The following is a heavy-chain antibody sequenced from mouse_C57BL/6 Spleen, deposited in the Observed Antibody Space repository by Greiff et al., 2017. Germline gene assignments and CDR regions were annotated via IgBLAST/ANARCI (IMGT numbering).Heavy chain of an antibody. CDR1: GYTFTSYW. CDR2: IHPNSGST. D-gene: IGHD2-5*01. Sequence: QVQLQQPGAELVKPGASVKLSCKASGYTFTSYWMHWVKQRPGQGLEWIGMIHPNSGSTNYNEKFKSKATLTVDKSSSTAYMQLSSLTSEDSAVYYCARLAYSNYSHWYFDVGGTGTTVTVSS. J-gene: IGHJ1*03. V-gene: IGHV1-64*01. CDR3: ARLAYSNYSHWYFDV.